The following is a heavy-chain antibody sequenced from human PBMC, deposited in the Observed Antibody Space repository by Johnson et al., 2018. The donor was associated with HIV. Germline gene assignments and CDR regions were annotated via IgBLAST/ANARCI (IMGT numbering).Heavy chain of an antibody. J-gene: IGHJ3*01. CDR3: ARVGVDDAFDF. D-gene: IGHD2-15*01. V-gene: IGHV3-20*04. Sequence: VQLVESGGGVVQPGRSLRLSCVASGFNFGAYGMSWVRQAPGKGLEWVSGINWNGGSTDYADSVKGRFTISRDNAKNSLFLQMNSLRAEDTALYSCARVGVDDAFDFWGQGTMVTVSS. CDR1: GFNFGAYG. CDR2: INWNGGST.